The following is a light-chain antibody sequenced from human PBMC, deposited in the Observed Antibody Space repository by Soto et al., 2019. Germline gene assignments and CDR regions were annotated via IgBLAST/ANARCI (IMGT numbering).Light chain of an antibody. Sequence: DIQMTQSPSTLSASVGDRVIITCRASQSISRWLAWYQQKPGKAPKLLIYDASSLESGVPSRFSGSGSGTEFTLTISSLQSEDLAIYYCHQYKSWPPFTFGQGTRLEIK. CDR3: HQYKSWPPFT. CDR1: QSISRW. CDR2: DAS. V-gene: IGKV1-5*01. J-gene: IGKJ5*01.